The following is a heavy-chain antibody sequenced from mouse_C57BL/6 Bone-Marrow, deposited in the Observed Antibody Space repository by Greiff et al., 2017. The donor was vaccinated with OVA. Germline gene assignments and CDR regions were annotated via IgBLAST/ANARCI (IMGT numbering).Heavy chain of an antibody. CDR1: GFTFSSYA. CDR3: ARAHYGSSLYFDY. CDR2: ISDGGSYT. Sequence: EVQLVESGGGLVKPGGSLKLSCAASGFTFSSYAMSWVRQTPEQRLEWVATISDGGSYTYYPDNVKGRFTISRDKAKNNVYLQMSHLTSEDTAMYYCARAHYGSSLYFDYWGQGTTLTVSS. V-gene: IGHV5-4*01. D-gene: IGHD1-1*01. J-gene: IGHJ2*01.